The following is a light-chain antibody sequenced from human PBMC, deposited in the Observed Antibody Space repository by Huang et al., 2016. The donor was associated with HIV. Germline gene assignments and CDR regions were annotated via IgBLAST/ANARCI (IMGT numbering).Light chain of an antibody. CDR3: QQRSTSPIT. CDR2: DAS. V-gene: IGKV3-11*01. J-gene: IGKJ5*01. CDR1: QSVNSY. Sequence: EIVLTQSPATLSVSPGEGAALSCRDSQSVNSYLAWYQQKPGQAPRLLIYDASKRATGIPARFRGSGSGTDFTLTISSLEPEDFAVYYCQQRSTSPITFGQGTRLEIK.